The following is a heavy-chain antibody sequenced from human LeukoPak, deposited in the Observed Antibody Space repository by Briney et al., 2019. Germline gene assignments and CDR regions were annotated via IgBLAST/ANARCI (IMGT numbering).Heavy chain of an antibody. CDR3: ARGQGGSSHYYDRGTYYFDY. CDR1: GGSISTNY. Sequence: SETLSLTYTVSGGSISTNYWSWIRQPPGKGLEWIAYFYNSGNTNYNPSLKSRVAISVDTSKNQISLKLSSVTAADTAVYYCARGQGGSSHYYDRGTYYFDYWGQGTLVTVSS. V-gene: IGHV4-59*12. D-gene: IGHD3-22*01. J-gene: IGHJ4*02. CDR2: FYNSGNT.